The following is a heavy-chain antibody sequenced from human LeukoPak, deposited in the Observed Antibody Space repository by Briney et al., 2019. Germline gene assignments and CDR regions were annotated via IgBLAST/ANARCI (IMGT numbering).Heavy chain of an antibody. J-gene: IGHJ4*02. CDR1: GFTFSSYG. CDR2: IWYDGSNK. D-gene: IGHD3-22*01. V-gene: IGHV3-33*01. Sequence: GGSLRLSCAASGFTFSSYGMHWVRQAPGKGLEWVAVIWYDGSNKYYADSVKGRFTISRDNSKNTLYLQMNRLRAEDTAVYYCARAAYDSSGYLTLWGQGTLVTVSS. CDR3: ARAAYDSSGYLTL.